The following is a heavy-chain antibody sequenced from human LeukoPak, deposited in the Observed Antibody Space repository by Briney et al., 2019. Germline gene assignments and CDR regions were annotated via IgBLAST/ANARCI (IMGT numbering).Heavy chain of an antibody. Sequence: SETLSLTCTVSGGSISSYYWSWIRLPAGKGLEWDGYIHSSGSFNYNPSLKSRVTISADTSKKQFSMKLSSVTAADTAVYYCARSPDGYRYTCFDYWGQGTLVSVSS. J-gene: IGHJ4*02. CDR1: GGSISSYY. CDR2: IHSSGSF. D-gene: IGHD5-18*01. V-gene: IGHV4-59*01. CDR3: ARSPDGYRYTCFDY.